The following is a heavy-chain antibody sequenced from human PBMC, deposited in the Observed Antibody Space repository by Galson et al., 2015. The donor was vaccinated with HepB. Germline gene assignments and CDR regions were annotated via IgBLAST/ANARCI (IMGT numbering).Heavy chain of an antibody. CDR1: GYTFTGYY. J-gene: IGHJ2*01. CDR2: INPNTGVT. V-gene: IGHV1-2*06. CDR3: ARARPCGGDCYGYLDL. Sequence: SVKVSCKASGYTFTGYYIHWVRQAPGQGLEWMGRINPNTGVTIYAQKFQGRVTMTRDTSISTAYMDLSRLTSDDTAVYYCARARPCGGDCYGYLDLWGRGTLVTVSS. D-gene: IGHD2-21*01.